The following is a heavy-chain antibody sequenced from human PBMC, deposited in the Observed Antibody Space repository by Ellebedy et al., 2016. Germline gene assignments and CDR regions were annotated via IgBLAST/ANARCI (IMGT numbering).Heavy chain of an antibody. CDR1: GYTFSTFD. CDR2: MNCDSGNT. V-gene: IGHV1-8*02. Sequence: ASVKVSCKASGYTFSTFDIIWVRQATGQGLEWRGWMNCDSGNTGYAQKFRGRITMTRNTSITTAYMELSSLSSEDTALYYWTRVRRMNWFDPWGQGTLVTVSS. J-gene: IGHJ5*02. CDR3: TRVRRMNWFDP.